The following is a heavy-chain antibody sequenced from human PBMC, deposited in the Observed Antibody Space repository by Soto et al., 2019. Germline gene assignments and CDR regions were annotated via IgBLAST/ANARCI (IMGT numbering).Heavy chain of an antibody. V-gene: IGHV1-69*13. CDR2: IIPIFGTA. Sequence: SVKVSCKASGGSFSSYAISWVRQAHGKGLEWMGGIIPIFGTANYAQKFQGRVTITADESTSTAYMERSSLRSEDTAVYYCERDEGSGSAFWGNGTTVPV. CDR3: ERDEGSGSAF. D-gene: IGHD3-10*01. CDR1: GGSFSSYA. J-gene: IGHJ6*03.